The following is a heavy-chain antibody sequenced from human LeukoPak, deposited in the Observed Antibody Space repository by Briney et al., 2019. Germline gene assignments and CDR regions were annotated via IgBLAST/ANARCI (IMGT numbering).Heavy chain of an antibody. D-gene: IGHD4-11*01. J-gene: IGHJ6*03. CDR1: GFTFSSYA. CDR2: ISGSGGST. Sequence: GGSLRLSCAASGFTFSSYAMSWVRQAPGKGLEWVSAISGSGGSTYYADSVKGRFTISRDNAKNTLYLQMNSLRAEDTAVYYCSTYSNYVHYYYSYMDVWGKGTTVTVSS. V-gene: IGHV3-23*01. CDR3: STYSNYVHYYYSYMDV.